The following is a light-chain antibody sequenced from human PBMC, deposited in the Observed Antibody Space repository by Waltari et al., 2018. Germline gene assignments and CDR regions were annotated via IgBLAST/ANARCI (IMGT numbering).Light chain of an antibody. Sequence: QMTRSPATLSASVGDRVTITRRASQSITDWLAWYQQKPGKAPKLLIYKASTLESGVPSRFIGTRSGTEFTLTISNLQPDDFATYYCQQYTIYPLTFGGGTKVSI. CDR3: QQYTIYPLT. CDR2: KAS. J-gene: IGKJ4*01. V-gene: IGKV1-5*03. CDR1: QSITDW.